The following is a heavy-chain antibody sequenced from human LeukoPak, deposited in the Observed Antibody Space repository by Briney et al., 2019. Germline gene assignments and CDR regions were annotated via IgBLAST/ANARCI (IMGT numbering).Heavy chain of an antibody. CDR3: ARGRLRCSSGWCKVHGAFDI. CDR1: GFTFSSYS. Sequence: GGSLRLSCAASGFTFSSYSMNWVHQAPGKGLEWVSSISSSSSYIYYADSVKGRFTISRDNAKNSLYLQMNSLRAEDTAVYYCARGRLRCSSGWCKVHGAFDIWGQGTMVTVSS. CDR2: ISSSSSYI. J-gene: IGHJ3*02. D-gene: IGHD6-19*01. V-gene: IGHV3-21*01.